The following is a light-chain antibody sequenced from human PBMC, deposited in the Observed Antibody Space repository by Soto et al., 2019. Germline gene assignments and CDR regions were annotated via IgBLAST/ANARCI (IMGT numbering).Light chain of an antibody. Sequence: PVLTQLVSGSRSPLQLLSITSTGTRREGSGYNYVSWYQQHPGKAPKLMIYDVSNRPSGVSNRFSGSKSGNTASLTISGLQAEDEADYYCSSYTSSSTLLGVFGGGTKVTVL. J-gene: IGLJ2*01. CDR2: DVS. V-gene: IGLV2-14*01. CDR1: RREGSGYNY. CDR3: SSYTSSSTLLGV.